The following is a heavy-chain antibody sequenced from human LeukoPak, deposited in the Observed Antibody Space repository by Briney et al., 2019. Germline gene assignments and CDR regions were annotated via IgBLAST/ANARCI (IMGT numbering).Heavy chain of an antibody. CDR3: ARGRIQDAFDI. V-gene: IGHV3-48*01. CDR1: GFTFSSYS. CDR2: ISSSSSTI. D-gene: IGHD2-15*01. J-gene: IGHJ3*02. Sequence: GSLRLSCAASGFTFSSYSMNWVRQAPGKGLEWVSYISSSSSTIYYADSVKGRFTISRDNAKNSLYLQMNSLRAEDTAVYYCARGRIQDAFDIWGQGTMVTVSS.